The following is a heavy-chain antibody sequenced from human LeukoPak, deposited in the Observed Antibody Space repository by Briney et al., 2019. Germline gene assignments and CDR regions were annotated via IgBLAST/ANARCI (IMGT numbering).Heavy chain of an antibody. CDR3: ARGVVGLLWFGELSPYYYGMDV. D-gene: IGHD3-10*01. CDR1: GGSISGGSYY. V-gene: IGHV4-61*02. CDR2: IQTSGNT. Sequence: SETLSLTCTVSGGSISGGSYYWNWIRQPAGKGLEWVGRIQTSGNTNYSPSLESRVTISLDTSRNQFSLSLSSVTATDTAVYYCARGVVGLLWFGELSPYYYGMDVWGQGTTVTVSS. J-gene: IGHJ6*02.